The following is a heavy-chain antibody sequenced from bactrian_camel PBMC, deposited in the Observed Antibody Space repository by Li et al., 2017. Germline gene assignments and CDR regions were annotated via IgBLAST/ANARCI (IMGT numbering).Heavy chain of an antibody. J-gene: IGHJ4*01. D-gene: IGHD2*01. Sequence: HVQLVESGGGDAQAGGSLRLACSTTLRTDATYCLGWHRRAPGKEREGVATITTDSRNSFYADSVEGRFTLSLDTAKKMVYLQMNNLKPEDTAMYYCAATTRYAGSWFDRSKWLYWGQGTQVTVS. CDR3: AATTRYAGSWFDRSKWLY. CDR1: LRTDATYC. V-gene: IGHV3S56*01. CDR2: ITTDSRNS.